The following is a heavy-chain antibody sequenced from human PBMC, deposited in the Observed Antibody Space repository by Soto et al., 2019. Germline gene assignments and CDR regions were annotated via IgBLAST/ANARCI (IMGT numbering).Heavy chain of an antibody. J-gene: IGHJ2*01. D-gene: IGHD3-3*01. V-gene: IGHV4-59*01. CDR3: ASYRDFWSGYNWYFDL. CDR1: GGSISSYY. CDR2: SYYSGST. Sequence: QVQLQESGPGLVKPSETLSLTCTVSGGSISSYYWSWIRQPPGKGLEWIGSSYYSGSTNYNPSLKSRVTISVDTSKNQFSLKLSSVTAADTAVYYCASYRDFWSGYNWYFDLWGRGPLVTVSS.